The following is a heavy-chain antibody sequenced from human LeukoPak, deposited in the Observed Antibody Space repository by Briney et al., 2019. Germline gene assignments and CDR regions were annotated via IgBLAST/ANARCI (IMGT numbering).Heavy chain of an antibody. V-gene: IGHV4-59*01. CDR1: GGSISSYY. CDR3: ARGLYGSGSYSAFDI. Sequence: SETLSLTCTVSGGSISSYYWSWIRQPPGKGLEWIGYIYYSGSTNYNPSLKSRVTISVDTSKNQFSLKLSSVTAADTAVYYCARGLYGSGSYSAFDIWGQGTMVTVSS. J-gene: IGHJ3*02. D-gene: IGHD3-10*01. CDR2: IYYSGST.